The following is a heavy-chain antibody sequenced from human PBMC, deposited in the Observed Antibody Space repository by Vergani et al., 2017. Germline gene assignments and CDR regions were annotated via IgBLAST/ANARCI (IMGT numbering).Heavy chain of an antibody. J-gene: IGHJ4*02. CDR2: IYPDDSDT. Sequence: EVQLVQSEAEVRKPGESLKISCKGSGYIFTTYWIAWVRQMPGRGLEWMGIIYPDDSDTRYSPSFQGQVTISVDKSISAAYLQWSSLKASDTAIYYCTRAYTGYYPFDYWGQGTLVTVSS. CDR3: TRAYTGYYPFDY. V-gene: IGHV5-51*01. D-gene: IGHD5-12*01. CDR1: GYIFTTYW.